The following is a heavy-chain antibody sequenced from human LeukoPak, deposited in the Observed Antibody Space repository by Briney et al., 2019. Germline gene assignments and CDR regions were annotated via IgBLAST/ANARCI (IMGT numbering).Heavy chain of an antibody. CDR2: ISSSGSTI. D-gene: IGHD3-22*01. Sequence: EGSLRLSCAASGFTFSDYYMSWIRQAPGKGLEWVSYISSSGSTIYYADSVKGRFTISRDNAKNSLYLQMNSLRAEDTAVYYCARERYYYDSSGYYIDYWGQGTLVTVSS. CDR3: ARERYYYDSSGYYIDY. J-gene: IGHJ4*02. CDR1: GFTFSDYY. V-gene: IGHV3-11*01.